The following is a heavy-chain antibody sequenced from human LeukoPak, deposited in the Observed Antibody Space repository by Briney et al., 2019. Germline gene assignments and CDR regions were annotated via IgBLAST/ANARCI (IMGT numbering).Heavy chain of an antibody. CDR1: GYNFTGYY. V-gene: IGHV1-2*02. J-gene: IGHJ4*02. CDR2: INPNTGGT. CDR3: AKSRKLRYFDWLSLWGDLDY. Sequence: ASVKVSCKASGYNFTGYYLHWVRQAPGQGLEWMGWINPNTGGTNYAQKFQGRVTMTRDTSISTAYMELNSLRAEDTAVYYCAKSRKLRYFDWLSLWGDLDYWGQGTLVTVSS. D-gene: IGHD3-9*01.